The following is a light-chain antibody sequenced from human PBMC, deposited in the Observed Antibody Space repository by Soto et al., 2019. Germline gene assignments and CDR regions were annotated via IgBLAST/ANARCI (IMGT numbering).Light chain of an antibody. Sequence: AIQMTQSPSSLSASVGDRFTITCRASQGFRNDLGLYQQKPGKAPKLLIYKASAVESGVPSRFSGSGSGTEFTLTISSLQTDDFASYYCLHYSTYPLTFGGGTKVDIK. J-gene: IGKJ4*01. CDR2: KAS. CDR1: QGFRND. V-gene: IGKV1-6*01. CDR3: LHYSTYPLT.